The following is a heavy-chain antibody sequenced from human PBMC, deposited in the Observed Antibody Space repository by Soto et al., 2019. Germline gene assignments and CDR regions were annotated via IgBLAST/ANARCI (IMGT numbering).Heavy chain of an antibody. CDR3: AKGGYDFWSGYYRVDY. CDR2: ISGSGGST. Sequence: EVQLLESGGGLVQPGGSLRLSCAASGFTFSSYAMSWVRQAPGKGLEWVSAISGSGGSTYYADSVKGRFTNSRDNSKNTLYLQMNSLRAEDTAVYYCAKGGYDFWSGYYRVDYWGQGTLVTVSS. D-gene: IGHD3-3*01. V-gene: IGHV3-23*01. J-gene: IGHJ4*02. CDR1: GFTFSSYA.